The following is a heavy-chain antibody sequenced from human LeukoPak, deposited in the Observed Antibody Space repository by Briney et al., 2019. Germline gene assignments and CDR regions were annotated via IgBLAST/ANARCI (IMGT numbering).Heavy chain of an antibody. V-gene: IGHV3-7*02. CDR3: ARNGGALDY. CDR1: GFTFSSYW. J-gene: IGHJ4*02. CDR2: IKPDGSAK. D-gene: IGHD3-16*01. Sequence: GGSLRLSCAASGFTFSSYWMAWVRQAPGKGLEWVAEIKPDGSAKHYVDSVKGRFTISRDNAKDSLYLQMNSLSADDTAVYYCARNGGALDYWGQGTLVTVSS.